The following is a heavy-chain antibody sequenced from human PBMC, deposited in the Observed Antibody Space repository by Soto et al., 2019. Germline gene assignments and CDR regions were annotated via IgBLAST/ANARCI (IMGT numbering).Heavy chain of an antibody. V-gene: IGHV1-2*04. CDR2: INPNSGGT. J-gene: IGHJ4*02. CDR3: AADRNCRDARCSPYNFDY. Sequence: GASVKVSCKASGYTFTGYYMHWVRQAPGQGLEWMGWINPNSGGTNYAQKFQGWVTMTRDTSISTAYMELSRLRSEDTAVYYCAADRNCRDARCSPYNFDYWGQGTLVTVSS. CDR1: GYTFTGYY. D-gene: IGHD2-2*01.